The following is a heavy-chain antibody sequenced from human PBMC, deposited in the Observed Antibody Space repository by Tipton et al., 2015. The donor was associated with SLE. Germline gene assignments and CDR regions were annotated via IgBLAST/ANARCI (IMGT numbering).Heavy chain of an antibody. CDR1: GFTFSGYA. CDR3: ARPQYSSGWYAFDI. D-gene: IGHD6-19*01. J-gene: IGHJ3*02. V-gene: IGHV3-23*01. Sequence: SLRLSCAASGFTFSGYAMSWVRQAPGKGLEWVSAISGSGGSTYYADSVKGRFTISRDNAKNTLYLQMNSLRAEDTAVYYCARPQYSSGWYAFDIWGQGTMVTVSS. CDR2: ISGSGGST.